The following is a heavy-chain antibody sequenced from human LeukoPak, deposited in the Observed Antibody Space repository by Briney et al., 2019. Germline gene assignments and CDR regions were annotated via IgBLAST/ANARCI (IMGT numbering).Heavy chain of an antibody. Sequence: PGGSLRLSCAASGFALSSHWMTWVRQVPGRGPEWVANVNRDGSETYYLDSVKGRFTISRDNAKNSLYLQMNSLRAEDTAVYYCARGAYYYEDWGQGTLVTVSS. J-gene: IGHJ4*02. CDR3: ARGAYYYED. V-gene: IGHV3-7*01. CDR2: VNRDGSET. D-gene: IGHD3-22*01. CDR1: GFALSSHW.